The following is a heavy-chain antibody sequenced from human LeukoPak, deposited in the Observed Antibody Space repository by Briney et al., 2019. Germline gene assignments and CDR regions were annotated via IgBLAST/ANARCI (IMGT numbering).Heavy chain of an antibody. J-gene: IGHJ4*02. Sequence: PGGSQRLSCAPSASGTTLRSYTMNWVRQAPGKGLEWVSSISRSSNYIFYADSVKGRFTIPRDNPKNSLYLQMKSLRAEDTAVYFCAKRGVVIRVILVGFYKEAYYFDSWGQGALVTVSS. V-gene: IGHV3-21*04. D-gene: IGHD3-22*01. CDR2: ISRSSNYI. CDR1: GTTLRSYT. CDR3: AKRGVVIRVILVGFYKEAYYFDS.